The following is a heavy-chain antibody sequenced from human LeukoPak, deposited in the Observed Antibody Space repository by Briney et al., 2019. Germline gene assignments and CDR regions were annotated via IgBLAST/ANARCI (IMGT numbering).Heavy chain of an antibody. D-gene: IGHD3-10*01. Sequence: ASVKVSCKASGYTFTTYAINWVRQAPGQGLEWMGWIDTSTGNPTYAQGFTEQFVFSLDTSVNTAYLQINSLKAEDTAMYYCARGSGNSSWLDPWGQGTLVTVSS. CDR1: GYTFTTYA. CDR2: IDTSTGNP. CDR3: ARGSGNSSWLDP. V-gene: IGHV7-4-1*02. J-gene: IGHJ5*02.